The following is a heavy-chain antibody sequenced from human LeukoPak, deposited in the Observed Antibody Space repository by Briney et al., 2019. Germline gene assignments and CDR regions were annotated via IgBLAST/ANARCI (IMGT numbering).Heavy chain of an antibody. D-gene: IGHD6-13*01. V-gene: IGHV1-58*01. CDR1: GFTFNSSA. CDR3: AADLRDSSSWYVRSY. J-gene: IGHJ4*02. CDR2: IVVGSGNT. Sequence: ASVKVSCKASGFTFNSSAVQWVRQARGQRLEWIGWIVVGSGNTNYAQKFQERVTITRDMSTSTAYMELSSLRSEDTAVYYCAADLRDSSSWYVRSYWGQGTLVTVSS.